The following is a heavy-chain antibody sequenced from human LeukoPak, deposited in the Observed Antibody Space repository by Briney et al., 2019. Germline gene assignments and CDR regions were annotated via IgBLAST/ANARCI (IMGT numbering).Heavy chain of an antibody. CDR1: GDSVSSGYYY. CDR3: ASQKCGGPYPFDS. D-gene: IGHD4-23*01. Sequence: SETLSLTCTVSGDSVSSGYYYWGWIRQPPGRGLEWIGSIYYTGSTYYNPSLKSRVTKSVDTSKNQFSLKLTSLTAADTAVYFCASQKCGGPYPFDSWGQGTLVTVSS. V-gene: IGHV4-39*01. J-gene: IGHJ4*02. CDR2: IYYTGST.